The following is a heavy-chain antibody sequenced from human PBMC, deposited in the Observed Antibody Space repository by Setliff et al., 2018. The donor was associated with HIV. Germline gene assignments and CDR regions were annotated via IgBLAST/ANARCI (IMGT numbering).Heavy chain of an antibody. D-gene: IGHD6-13*01. Sequence: SETLSLTCAVSGGSISSSSFYWAWIRQPPGKGLEWIGSVYYSGTTYYNPSLKSRVTISIDTSKNQFSLKLSSVTAADTAVYYCARHPPHDSTWPYYYYGMDVWGQGTTVTVSS. CDR1: GGSISSSSFY. CDR3: ARHPPHDSTWPYYYYGMDV. CDR2: VYYSGTT. V-gene: IGHV4-39*01. J-gene: IGHJ6*02.